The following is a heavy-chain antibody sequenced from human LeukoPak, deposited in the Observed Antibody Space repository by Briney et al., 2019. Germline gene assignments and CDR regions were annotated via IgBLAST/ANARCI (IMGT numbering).Heavy chain of an antibody. CDR3: IRDFRSADL. CDR1: GFTFSNYW. Sequence: GGSLRLSCVASGFTFSNYWMHWVRQPPGKGLVWVSRIYVDGLTTNYADSVKGRFTISRDNAKNTVYLEMNSLSVEDTATYYCIRDFRSADLWGQGTLVTVTS. J-gene: IGHJ5*02. V-gene: IGHV3-74*01. CDR2: IYVDGLTT.